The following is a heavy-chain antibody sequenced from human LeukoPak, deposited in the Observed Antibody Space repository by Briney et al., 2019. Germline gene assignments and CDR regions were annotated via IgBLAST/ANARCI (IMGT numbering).Heavy chain of an antibody. CDR3: ARHLKYQMAPVNYDILTGHSRPINIGPYNWFDP. Sequence: SETLSLTCTVSGGSISSSSYYWGWIRQPPGKGLEWIGSIYYSGSTYYNPSLKSRVTISVDTSKNQFSLKLSSVTAADTAVYYCARHLKYQMAPVNYDILTGHSRPINIGPYNWFDPWGQGTLVTVSS. CDR2: IYYSGST. D-gene: IGHD3-9*01. J-gene: IGHJ5*02. CDR1: GGSISSSSYY. V-gene: IGHV4-39*01.